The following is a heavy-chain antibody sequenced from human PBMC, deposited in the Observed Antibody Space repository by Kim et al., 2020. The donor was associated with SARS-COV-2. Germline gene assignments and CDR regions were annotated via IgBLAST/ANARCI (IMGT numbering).Heavy chain of an antibody. CDR3: AVLPDILTGYYIGFDY. Sequence: ASVKVSCKASGYTFTSYGISWVRQAPGQGLEWMGWISAYNGNTNYAQKLQGRVTMTTDTSTSTAYMELRSLRSDDTAVYYCAVLPDILTGYYIGFDYWGQGPLVTVSS. CDR1: GYTFTSYG. CDR2: ISAYNGNT. V-gene: IGHV1-18*04. D-gene: IGHD3-9*01. J-gene: IGHJ4*02.